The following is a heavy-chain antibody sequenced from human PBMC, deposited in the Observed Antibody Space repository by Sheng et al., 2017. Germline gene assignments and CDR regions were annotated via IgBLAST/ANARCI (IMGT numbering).Heavy chain of an antibody. J-gene: IGHJ5*02. CDR2: MNPKSGNT. Sequence: QEQLVQSGAEVKKPGASVKVSCKASGYTFSDYDINWVRQATGQGLEWMGWMNPKSGNTGYAQKFQGRLTITRDTSISTAYMELSSLRSEDTAVYYCARMMVRGVITPWGQGTRVTVSS. V-gene: IGHV1-8*03. CDR1: GYTFSDYD. D-gene: IGHD3-10*01. CDR3: ARMMVRGVITP.